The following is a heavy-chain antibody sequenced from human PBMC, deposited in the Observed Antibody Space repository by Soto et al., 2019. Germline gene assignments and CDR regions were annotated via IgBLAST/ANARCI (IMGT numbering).Heavy chain of an antibody. J-gene: IGHJ3*02. CDR3: AREGIAAAGQTDAFDI. Sequence: ASVKVSCKASGYTFTGYYMHCVRQATGQGLEWMGWMNPNSGNTGYAQKFQGRVTMTRNTSISTAYMELSSLRSEDTAVYYCAREGIAAAGQTDAFDIWGQGTMVTVSS. V-gene: IGHV1-8*02. CDR2: MNPNSGNT. CDR1: GYTFTGYY. D-gene: IGHD6-13*01.